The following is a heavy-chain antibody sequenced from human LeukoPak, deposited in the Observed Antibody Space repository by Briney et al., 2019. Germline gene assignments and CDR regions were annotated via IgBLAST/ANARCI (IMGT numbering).Heavy chain of an antibody. V-gene: IGHV3-74*01. CDR2: INGYGSST. J-gene: IGHJ4*02. CDR1: GFTFISYW. CDR3: ARDAPGNTALDY. D-gene: IGHD5-18*01. Sequence: PGGSLRLSCAASGFTFISYWMHRVRQAPGKGLVWVSRINGYGSSTDFADSVKGRFTISRDNAKNTLYLQMNSLRAEDTAVYYCARDAPGNTALDYWGQGTLVTVSS.